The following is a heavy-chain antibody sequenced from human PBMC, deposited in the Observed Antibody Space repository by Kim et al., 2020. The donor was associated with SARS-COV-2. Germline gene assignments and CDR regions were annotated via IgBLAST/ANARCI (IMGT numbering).Heavy chain of an antibody. J-gene: IGHJ6*02. D-gene: IGHD5-18*01. CDR1: GFTFSSYE. V-gene: IGHV3-48*03. Sequence: GGSLRLSCAASGFTFSSYEMNWVRQAPGKGLEWVSYISSSGSTIYYADSVKGRFTISRDNAKNSLYLQMNSLRAEDTAVYYCARGGQLLMYYYDYGMDVWGQGTTLTVSS. CDR2: ISSSGSTI. CDR3: ARGGQLLMYYYDYGMDV.